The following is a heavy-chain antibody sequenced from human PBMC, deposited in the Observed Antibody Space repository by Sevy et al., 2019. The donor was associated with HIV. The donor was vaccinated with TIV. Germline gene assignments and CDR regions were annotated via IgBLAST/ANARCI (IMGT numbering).Heavy chain of an antibody. CDR2: IWYDGSNK. CDR1: GFTFSSYG. J-gene: IGHJ4*02. CDR3: ARDAYYYDSSGYYLDSYFDY. Sequence: GGSLRLSCAASGFTFSSYGMHWVRQAPGEGLEWVAVIWYDGSNKYYADSVKGRFTISRDNSKNTLYLKMNSLRAEDTAVYYCARDAYYYDSSGYYLDSYFDYWGQGTLVTVSS. D-gene: IGHD3-22*01. V-gene: IGHV3-33*01.